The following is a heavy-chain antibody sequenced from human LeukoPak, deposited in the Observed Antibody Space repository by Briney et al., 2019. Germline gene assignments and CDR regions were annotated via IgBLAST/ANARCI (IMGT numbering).Heavy chain of an antibody. J-gene: IGHJ4*02. D-gene: IGHD2-15*01. V-gene: IGHV3-21*01. Sequence: GGSLRLSCAASGFTFSSYSMNWVGQAPGKRLEWVSSISSSSSYIYYADSVKGRFTISRDNAKNSLYLQMNSLRAEDTAVYYCASDICSGGSCYSSYWGQGTLLTVSS. CDR2: ISSSSSYI. CDR1: GFTFSSYS. CDR3: ASDICSGGSCYSSY.